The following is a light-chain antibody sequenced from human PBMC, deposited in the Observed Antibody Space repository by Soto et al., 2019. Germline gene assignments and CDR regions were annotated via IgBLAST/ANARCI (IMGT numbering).Light chain of an antibody. CDR1: QGISSA. CDR3: QQYNILAT. J-gene: IGKJ1*01. V-gene: IGKV1-13*02. Sequence: AIQINQTPPSLSAKEGNSVTNTNRASQGISSALAWYQQKPGKAPKLLIYDASSLVSGVPSRFSGSGSGADFSLSISSLQPDDFASYFWQQYNILATFGEGTRVDIK. CDR2: DAS.